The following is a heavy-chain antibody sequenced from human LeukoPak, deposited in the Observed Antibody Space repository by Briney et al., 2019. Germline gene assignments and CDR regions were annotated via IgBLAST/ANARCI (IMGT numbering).Heavy chain of an antibody. CDR1: GDSISSYY. J-gene: IGHJ4*02. D-gene: IGHD4-17*01. CDR2: VFYSGTT. V-gene: IGHV4-39*01. CDR3: ARLDSGDYFFDY. Sequence: SETLSLTCTVSGDSISSYYWSWIRQPPGKGLEWLGTVFYSGTTYYNPSLKSRVTISVDTSKNQFSLGLRSVTAADTAVYYCARLDSGDYFFDYWGQGTLVTVSS.